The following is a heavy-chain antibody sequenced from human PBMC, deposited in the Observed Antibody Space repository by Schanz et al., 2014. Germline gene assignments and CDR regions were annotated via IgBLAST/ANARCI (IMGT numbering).Heavy chain of an antibody. Sequence: EVQLLESGGGLVQPGGSLRLSCAASGFSFSIFAMTWVRQAPGQGLEWVSTISGSGGDTYPADSVKGRFTISRDNSNNTLYLQMNSLSAEDTAVYFCARPFLGYYGDLAYWDQGTLLTVSS. CDR2: ISGSGGDT. CDR1: GFSFSIFA. V-gene: IGHV3-23*01. CDR3: ARPFLGYYGDLAY. J-gene: IGHJ4*02. D-gene: IGHD4-17*01.